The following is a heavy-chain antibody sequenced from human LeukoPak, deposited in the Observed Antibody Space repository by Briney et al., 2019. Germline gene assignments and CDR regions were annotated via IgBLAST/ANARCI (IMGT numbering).Heavy chain of an antibody. CDR3: TREGRSISMTHPDFDY. CDR1: GFTFGDYA. D-gene: IGHD3-22*01. V-gene: IGHV3-49*04. CDR2: NRSKAYSGAT. J-gene: IGHJ4*02. Sequence: GGSRRLSCTASGFTFGDYAMSWVRQAPGKGLEWVGFNRSKAYSGATEYDAYVKGRFTSSRDDSKSTAYLQMNSLKTEDKAVYYCTREGRSISMTHPDFDYWGQGTLVTVSS.